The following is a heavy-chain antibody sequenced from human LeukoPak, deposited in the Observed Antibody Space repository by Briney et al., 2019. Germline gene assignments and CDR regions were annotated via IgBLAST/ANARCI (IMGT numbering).Heavy chain of an antibody. CDR1: GFTFSNYG. V-gene: IGHV3-30*02. CDR2: IRYDGSNK. Sequence: GGSLRLSCAASGFTFSNYGVHWVRQAPGKGLEWVAFIRYDGSNKYYADSVKGRFTISRDNSENTLYLQMDSLRAEDTALYYCAKPLAGYSSAFDYWGQGTLVTVSS. CDR3: AKPLAGYSSAFDY. D-gene: IGHD5-18*01. J-gene: IGHJ4*02.